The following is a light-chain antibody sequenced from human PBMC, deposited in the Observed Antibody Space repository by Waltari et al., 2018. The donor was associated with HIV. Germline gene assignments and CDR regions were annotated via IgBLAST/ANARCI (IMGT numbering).Light chain of an antibody. CDR2: DAS. V-gene: IGKV3-11*01. Sequence: VLTQSPGTQSLSPGERPNLSCRASQSVSSYLAWYQQRPGQAPRLLIYDASNRATGIPARFSGSGSGTDFTLTISSLESEDFAVYYCQQRSNWPTWTFGQGTKVEIK. CDR1: QSVSSY. CDR3: QQRSNWPTWT. J-gene: IGKJ1*01.